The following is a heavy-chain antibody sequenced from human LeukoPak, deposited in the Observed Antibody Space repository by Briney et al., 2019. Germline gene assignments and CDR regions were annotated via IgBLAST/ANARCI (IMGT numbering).Heavy chain of an antibody. Sequence: ASVKVSCKVSGYTFIHYGISWLRQAPGQGLEWMGWIDTYNGNTNQAQKFQGRVTMTTDTSTSTAYMELRSLRFDDTAVYYCARVPIYGGNSIVDYWGQGTLVTVSS. CDR3: ARVPIYGGNSIVDY. CDR2: IDTYNGNT. D-gene: IGHD4-23*01. V-gene: IGHV1-18*01. CDR1: GYTFIHYG. J-gene: IGHJ4*02.